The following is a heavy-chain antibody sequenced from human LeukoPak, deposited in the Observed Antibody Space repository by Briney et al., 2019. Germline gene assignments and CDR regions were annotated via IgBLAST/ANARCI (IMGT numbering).Heavy chain of an antibody. CDR1: GGSISSYY. Sequence: SETLSLTCTVSGGSISSYYWSWIRQPPGKGLEWIGSIYYSGSTYYNPSLKSRVTISVDTSKNQFSLKLSSVTAADTAVYYCARHGLDYTWFDPWGQGTLVTVSS. CDR3: ARHGLDYTWFDP. V-gene: IGHV4-59*05. D-gene: IGHD5-24*01. J-gene: IGHJ5*02. CDR2: IYYSGST.